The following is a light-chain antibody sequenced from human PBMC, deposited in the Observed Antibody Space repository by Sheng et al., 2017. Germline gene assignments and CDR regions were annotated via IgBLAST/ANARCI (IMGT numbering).Light chain of an antibody. CDR3: QAWDSSVV. CDR1: NLGNKY. V-gene: IGLV3-1*01. CDR2: EDT. J-gene: IGLJ2*01. Sequence: SYDLTQVPSVSVSPGQTASITCSGDNLGNKYSSWYQQKPGQSPLLVIYEDTKRPSGIPDRFSGSNSGNTATLTISGTQAMDEADYYCQAWDSSVVFGGGTKLTVL.